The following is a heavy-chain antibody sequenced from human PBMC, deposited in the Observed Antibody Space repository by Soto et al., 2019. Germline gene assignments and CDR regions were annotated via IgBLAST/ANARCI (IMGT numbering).Heavy chain of an antibody. V-gene: IGHV4-59*01. Sequence: SETLSLTCTVSGGSISEYYWSWIRQPPGKGLEWIGHIHYTGSTNYNPSLKSRVTISVDTSKNQFSLKVSSVTAADTAVYYCARGRRESRLGPDYRGQGTLVTVSS. CDR3: ARGRRESRLGPDY. J-gene: IGHJ4*02. D-gene: IGHD3-10*01. CDR1: GGSISEYY. CDR2: IHYTGST.